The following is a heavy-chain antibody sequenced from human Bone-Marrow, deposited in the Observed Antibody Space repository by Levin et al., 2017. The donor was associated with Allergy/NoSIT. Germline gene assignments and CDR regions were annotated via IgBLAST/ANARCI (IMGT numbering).Heavy chain of an antibody. CDR3: AKEGYYYDSRSDNWFDP. D-gene: IGHD3-22*01. Sequence: PGGSLRLSCEASGFPLRTYDMHWLRQAPGKGLEWVALVSKDGSNKLYAESVKGRFTISRDNSKNTFYLDMNSLRAEDTAFYYCAKEGYYYDSRSDNWFDPWGQGTLVTVSS. V-gene: IGHV3-33*05. J-gene: IGHJ5*02. CDR2: VSKDGSNK. CDR1: GFPLRTYD.